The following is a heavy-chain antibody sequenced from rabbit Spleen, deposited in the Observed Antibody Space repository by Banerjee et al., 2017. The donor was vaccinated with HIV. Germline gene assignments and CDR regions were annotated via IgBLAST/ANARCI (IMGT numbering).Heavy chain of an antibody. CDR2: MDTGSSGFT. D-gene: IGHD1-1*01. J-gene: IGHJ6*01. Sequence: QSLEESGGDLVKPGASLTLTCTASGVSFSSSSYMCWVRQAPGKGLEWIACMDTGSSGFTYFATWAKGRFTCSKTSSTTVTLQMTRLTAADTATYFCARDTSSSFSSYGMDLWGQGTLVTVS. CDR1: GVSFSSSSY. V-gene: IGHV1S40*01. CDR3: ARDTSSSFSSYGMDL.